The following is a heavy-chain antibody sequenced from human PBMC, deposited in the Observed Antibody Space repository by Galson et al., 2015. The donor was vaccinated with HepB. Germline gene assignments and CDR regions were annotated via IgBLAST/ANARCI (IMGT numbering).Heavy chain of an antibody. CDR2: ITGGGERT. D-gene: IGHD2-8*01. J-gene: IGHJ6*02. CDR1: GFRFTKYS. Sequence: SLRLSCATSGFRFTKYSMSWVRQAPGKGLQWVSAITGGGERTYYADSVKGRFTISRANSKNTLYLQMNSLRAEDTAVYYCARDVGGYCTNGICYTSRYTNSRGGMDVWGQGTTVTVSS. CDR3: ARDVGGYCTNGICYTSRYTNSRGGMDV. V-gene: IGHV3-23*01.